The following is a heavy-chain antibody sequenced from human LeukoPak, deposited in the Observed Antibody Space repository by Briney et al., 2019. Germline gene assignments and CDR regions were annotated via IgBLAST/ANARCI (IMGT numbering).Heavy chain of an antibody. CDR2: ISGGGGSA. D-gene: IGHD1-26*01. Sequence: GGSLRLSCAASGFTFSSYAMSWVRQAPGKGLEWVSGISGGGGSAYYADSVKGRFTISRDNSKNTLYLQMNSLRAEDTAVYYCAKDRVGSTSSWYFDLWGRGTLVTVSS. V-gene: IGHV3-23*01. CDR1: GFTFSSYA. CDR3: AKDRVGSTSSWYFDL. J-gene: IGHJ2*01.